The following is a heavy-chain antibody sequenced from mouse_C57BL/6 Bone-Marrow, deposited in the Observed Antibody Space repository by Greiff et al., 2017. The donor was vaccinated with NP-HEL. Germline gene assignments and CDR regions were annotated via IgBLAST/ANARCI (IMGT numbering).Heavy chain of an antibody. D-gene: IGHD2-1*01. J-gene: IGHJ3*01. CDR3: ARRDGNYVAWFAY. Sequence: QVQLQQPGAELVKPGASVKLSCKASGYTFTSYWMHWVKQRPGQGLEWIGMIHPNSGSTNYNEKFKSKATLTVDKSSSTAYMQLSSLTSEDSAVYYCARRDGNYVAWFAYWGQGTLVTVSA. CDR1: GYTFTSYW. CDR2: IHPNSGST. V-gene: IGHV1-64*01.